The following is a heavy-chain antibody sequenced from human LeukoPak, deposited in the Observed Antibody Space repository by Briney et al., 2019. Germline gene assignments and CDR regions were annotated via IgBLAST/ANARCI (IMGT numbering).Heavy chain of an antibody. D-gene: IGHD6-6*01. Sequence: SETLSLTCTVSGGSISSGGYYWGWIRQHPGKGLEWIGYIYYSGSTYYNPSLKSRVTISVDTSKNQFSLKLSSVTAADTAVYYYAREGPRPVRIRHLLDEPHGMDVWGQGTTVTVSS. CDR1: GGSISSGGYY. V-gene: IGHV4-31*03. J-gene: IGHJ6*02. CDR2: IYYSGST. CDR3: AREGPRPVRIRHLLDEPHGMDV.